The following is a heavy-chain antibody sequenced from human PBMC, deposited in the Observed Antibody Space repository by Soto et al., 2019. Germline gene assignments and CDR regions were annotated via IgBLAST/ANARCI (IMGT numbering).Heavy chain of an antibody. J-gene: IGHJ4*02. Sequence: EVQLLESGGGLVQPGGSLRLSCAASGFTFSSYAMSWVRQAPGKGLEWVSAISGSGGSTYYADSVKGRFTTSRDNSKNTLYLQMNSRRAEDTAVYYCAKSAGAAWFEIDYWGQGTLVTVSS. D-gene: IGHD3-10*01. CDR1: GFTFSSYA. CDR3: AKSAGAAWFEIDY. CDR2: ISGSGGST. V-gene: IGHV3-23*01.